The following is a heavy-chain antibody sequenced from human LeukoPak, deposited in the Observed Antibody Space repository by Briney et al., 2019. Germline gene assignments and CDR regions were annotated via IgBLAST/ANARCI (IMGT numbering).Heavy chain of an antibody. CDR3: ARDWGSGGLIDY. CDR2: IIPILGIA. V-gene: IGHV1-69*04. D-gene: IGHD2-15*01. CDR1: GGTFSSYA. J-gene: IGHJ4*02. Sequence: GASVKVSCKASGGTFSSYAISRVRQAPGQGLEWMGRIIPILGIANYAQKFQGRVTITADKSTSTAYMELSSLRSEDTAVYYCARDWGSGGLIDYWGQGTLVTVSS.